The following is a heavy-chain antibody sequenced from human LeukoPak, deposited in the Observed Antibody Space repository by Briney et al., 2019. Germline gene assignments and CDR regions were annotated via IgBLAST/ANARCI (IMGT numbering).Heavy chain of an antibody. CDR1: GFTFSSYW. D-gene: IGHD2-21*02. V-gene: IGHV3-74*01. Sequence: GGSLRLSCAASGFTFSSYWMHWVRPALGKGLVWVSRINSDGSSTSYADSVKGRFTISRDNAKNTLYLQMNSLRAEDTAVYYCAREPVGDLVDYWGQGTLVTVSS. CDR3: AREPVGDLVDY. J-gene: IGHJ4*02. CDR2: INSDGSST.